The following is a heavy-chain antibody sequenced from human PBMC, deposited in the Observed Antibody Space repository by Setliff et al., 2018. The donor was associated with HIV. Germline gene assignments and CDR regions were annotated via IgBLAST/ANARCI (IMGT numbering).Heavy chain of an antibody. CDR1: GFTFSSYS. CDR3: AREDQLLSGDYYYYGMDV. J-gene: IGHJ6*02. Sequence: QTGESLKISCAASGFTFSSYSMNWVRQAPGKGLEWLSYISSTSTTIYYADSVKGRFTISRDNAKNSLYLEMNSLRVEDTAVYYCAREDQLLSGDYYYYGMDVWGQGTTVTVSS. V-gene: IGHV3-48*01. CDR2: ISSTSTTI. D-gene: IGHD2-2*01.